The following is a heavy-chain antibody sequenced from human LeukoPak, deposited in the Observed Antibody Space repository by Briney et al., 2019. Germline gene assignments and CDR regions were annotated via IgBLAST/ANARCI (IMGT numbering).Heavy chain of an antibody. CDR2: ISSSSSYI. CDR1: GFTFSSYS. Sequence: GGSLRLSCAASGFTFSSYSMNWVRQAPGKGLEWVSSISSSSSYIYYADSVKGSFTISRDNAKNSLYLQMNSLRAEDTAVYYCAGTSYGSGSYSDYWGQGTLVTVSS. D-gene: IGHD3-10*01. V-gene: IGHV3-21*01. CDR3: AGTSYGSGSYSDY. J-gene: IGHJ4*02.